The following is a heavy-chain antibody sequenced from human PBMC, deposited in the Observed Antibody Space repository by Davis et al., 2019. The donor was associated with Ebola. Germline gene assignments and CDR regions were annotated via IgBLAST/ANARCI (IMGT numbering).Heavy chain of an antibody. D-gene: IGHD3-3*02. CDR3: ASSGEYIFGPAVN. CDR1: GATFSGSY. CDR2: INHHGVP. J-gene: IGHJ1*01. V-gene: IGHV4-34*01. Sequence: SETLSLTCAVPGATFSGSYWPWTRQPPGTGLEWTGEINHHGVPIYNPSLKSRVDISVDTSKNQFLLNMSSVTAADTAVYFCASSGEYIFGPAVNWGQVALVTV.